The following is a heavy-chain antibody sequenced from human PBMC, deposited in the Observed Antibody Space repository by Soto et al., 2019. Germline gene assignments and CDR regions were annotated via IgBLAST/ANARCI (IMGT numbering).Heavy chain of an antibody. D-gene: IGHD3-10*01. CDR1: GYTFTSYA. CDR3: AVGELLWCGELFHAYLGV. CDR2: INAGNGNT. V-gene: IGHV1-3*01. J-gene: IGHJ6*04. Sequence: ASVKVSCKASGYTFTSYAMHWVRQAPGQRLEWKGWINAGNGNTKYSQKFQGRVTITRDTSASTAYMELSSLRSEDTAVYYSAVGELLWCGELFHAYLGVWGKGTTVTVAS.